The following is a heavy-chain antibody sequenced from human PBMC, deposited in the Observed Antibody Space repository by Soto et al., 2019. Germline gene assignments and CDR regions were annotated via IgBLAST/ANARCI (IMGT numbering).Heavy chain of an antibody. Sequence: GGSLRLSCAASGFTYRSYIINWVRPEPGKGLEWVSYISSSSSTIYYADSVKGRFTISRDNAENSLYLQMNSLRAEDTAVYYCAREYCSSTSCLNWFDPWGQGTLVTVSS. CDR3: AREYCSSTSCLNWFDP. CDR1: GFTYRSYI. J-gene: IGHJ5*02. CDR2: ISSSSSTI. D-gene: IGHD2-2*01. V-gene: IGHV3-48*01.